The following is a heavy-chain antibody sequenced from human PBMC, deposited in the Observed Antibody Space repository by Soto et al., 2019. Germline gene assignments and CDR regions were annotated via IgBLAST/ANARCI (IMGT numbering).Heavy chain of an antibody. D-gene: IGHD3-22*01. V-gene: IGHV4-39*01. Sequence: SETLSLTCTFSGGSISSSSYYWGWIRQPPGKGLEWIGSIYYSGSTYYNPSLKSRVTISVDTSKNQFSLKLSSVTAADTAVYYCAIAPRITMIVVPIQGYFDYWGQGTLVTVS. J-gene: IGHJ4*02. CDR1: GGSISSSSYY. CDR2: IYYSGST. CDR3: AIAPRITMIVVPIQGYFDY.